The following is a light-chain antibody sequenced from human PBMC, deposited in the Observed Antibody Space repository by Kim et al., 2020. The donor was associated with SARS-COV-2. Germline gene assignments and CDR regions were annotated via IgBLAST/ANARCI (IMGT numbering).Light chain of an antibody. V-gene: IGKV3-20*01. J-gene: IGKJ5*01. CDR1: QGLSSSY. CDR2: GAS. CDR3: QHYDGLSIT. Sequence: SPRERAPPPCRASQGLSSSYLAWYQQKPGQAPHLLIYGASSRATGIPDRFSGGGSGTDFTLTVSRLEPEDFADYYCQHYDGLSITFGQGTRLEIK.